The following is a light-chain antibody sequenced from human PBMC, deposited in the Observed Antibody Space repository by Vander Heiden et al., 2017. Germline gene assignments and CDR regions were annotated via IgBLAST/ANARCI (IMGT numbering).Light chain of an antibody. CDR2: EDN. CDR1: SGSIASNF. CDR3: QSYDRTNVV. J-gene: IGLJ2*01. Sequence: NFMLTQPHSVSESPGKTVTISCTRSSGSIASNFVKWYQQRPGSSPTTVIYEDNHRPSGVPDRFSGSIDSSSNSASLTISGLKTEDEADYYCQSYDRTNVVFGGGTKLTVL. V-gene: IGLV6-57*01.